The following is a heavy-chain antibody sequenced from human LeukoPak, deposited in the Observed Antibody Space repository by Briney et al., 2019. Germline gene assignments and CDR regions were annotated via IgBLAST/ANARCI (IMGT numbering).Heavy chain of an antibody. J-gene: IGHJ4*02. V-gene: IGHV3-53*01. CDR3: ARRAGAYSHPYDY. CDR2: IYSDNT. Sequence: GGSLRLSCAASGFTVSSNSMSWVRQAPGKGLEWVSFIYSDNTHYSDSVKGRFTISRDNSKNTLYPQMNSLRAEDTAVYYCARRAGAYSHPYDYWGQGTLVTVSS. D-gene: IGHD4/OR15-4a*01. CDR1: GFTVSSNS.